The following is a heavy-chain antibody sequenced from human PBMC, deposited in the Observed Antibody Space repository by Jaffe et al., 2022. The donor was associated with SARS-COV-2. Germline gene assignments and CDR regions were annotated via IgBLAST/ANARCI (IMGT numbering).Heavy chain of an antibody. D-gene: IGHD6-6*01. CDR3: ARSLTYSSSLFDY. CDR1: GGSVSSSTSY. CDR2: IYYSGET. V-gene: IGHV4-39*01. Sequence: QLRLQESGPGLMKPSETLSLTCSLSGGSVSSSTSYWGWIRQPPGKGLEWIGAIYYSGETYYNPSLQSRVTISLDTSRNQFSLKLSSVSAADTAVYFCARSLTYSSSLFDYWGQGTLVTVSS. J-gene: IGHJ4*02.